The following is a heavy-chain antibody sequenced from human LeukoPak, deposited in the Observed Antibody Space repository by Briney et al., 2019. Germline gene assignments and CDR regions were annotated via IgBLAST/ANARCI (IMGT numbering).Heavy chain of an antibody. CDR2: IKQDGSEK. Sequence: GGSLRLSCAASGFTFSSYWMSWVRQAPGKGLEWVANIKQDGSEKYYVDSVKGRFTISRDNSKNTLYLQMNSLRAEDTAVYYCAKEIGGPPDYWGQGTLVTVSS. CDR1: GFTFSSYW. CDR3: AKEIGGPPDY. J-gene: IGHJ4*02. V-gene: IGHV3-7*03. D-gene: IGHD3-16*01.